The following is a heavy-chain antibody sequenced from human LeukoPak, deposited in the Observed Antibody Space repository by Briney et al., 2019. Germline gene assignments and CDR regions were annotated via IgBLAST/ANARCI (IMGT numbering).Heavy chain of an antibody. D-gene: IGHD3-10*01. CDR1: GGSISSYD. Sequence: SETLSLTCTVSGGSISSYDWSWIRQPPGEGLDWLGYIHYSGSTNYNPSLKSRVTMSVDTSKNQFSLKLTSVTAADTAVYYGARDTKVGSGSFDNWGQGTLVTVSS. V-gene: IGHV4-59*01. J-gene: IGHJ4*02. CDR3: ARDTKVGSGSFDN. CDR2: IHYSGST.